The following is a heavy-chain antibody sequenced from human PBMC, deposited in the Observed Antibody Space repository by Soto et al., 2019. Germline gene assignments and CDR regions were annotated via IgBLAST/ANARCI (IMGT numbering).Heavy chain of an antibody. J-gene: IGHJ4*02. CDR1: GFTVSSNY. CDR3: GKPPWAHSSSWYPFAY. D-gene: IGHD6-13*01. V-gene: IGHV3-53*01. Sequence: GGSLRLSCAASGFTVSSNYMSWVRQAPGKGLEWVSVIYSGGSTYYADSVKGRFTISRDNSKNTLYLQMNSLRAEDTAVYYCGKPPWAHSSSWYPFAYWGQGTLVTVSS. CDR2: IYSGGST.